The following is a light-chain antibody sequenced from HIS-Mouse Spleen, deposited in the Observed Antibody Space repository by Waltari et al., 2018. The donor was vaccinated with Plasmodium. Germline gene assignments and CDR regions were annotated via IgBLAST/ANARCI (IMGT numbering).Light chain of an antibody. J-gene: IGLJ2*01. CDR3: QSYDSSLSGSV. CDR2: GNS. Sequence: QSVLTQPPSVSGAPGQRVTIACTGRRSNIGAGYAVHRYQQLPGTAPKLLIYGNSNRPSGVPDRFSGSKSGTSASLAITGLQTEDEADYYCQSYDSSLSGSVFGGGTKLTVL. V-gene: IGLV1-40*01. CDR1: RSNIGAGYA.